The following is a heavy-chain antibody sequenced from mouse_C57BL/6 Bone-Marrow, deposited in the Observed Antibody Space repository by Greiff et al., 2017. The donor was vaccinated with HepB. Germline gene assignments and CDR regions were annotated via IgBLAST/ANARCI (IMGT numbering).Heavy chain of an antibody. D-gene: IGHD1-1*01. Sequence: VMLVESGPGLVAPSQSLSITCTVSGFSLTSYGVHWVRQPPGKGLEWLVVIWSDGSTTYNSALKSRLSISKDNSKSQVFLKMNRLQTDDTAMYYCARPHYYGSSYWYFDVWGTGTTVTVSS. CDR1: GFSLTSYG. CDR3: ARPHYYGSSYWYFDV. J-gene: IGHJ1*03. V-gene: IGHV2-6*03. CDR2: IWSDGST.